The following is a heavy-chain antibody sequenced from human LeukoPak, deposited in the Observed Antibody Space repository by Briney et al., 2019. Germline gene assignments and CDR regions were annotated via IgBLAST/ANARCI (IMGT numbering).Heavy chain of an antibody. CDR1: GFTFSSYS. CDR2: ISSSSSYI. CDR3: ARDHCSGGSCYGEGYYFDY. J-gene: IGHJ4*02. Sequence: GGSLRLSCAASGFTFSSYSMNWVRQAPGKGLEWVSSISSSSSYIYYADSVKGRFTIPRDNAKNSLYLQMNSLRAEDTAVYYCARDHCSGGSCYGEGYYFDYWGQGTLVTVSS. D-gene: IGHD2-15*01. V-gene: IGHV3-21*01.